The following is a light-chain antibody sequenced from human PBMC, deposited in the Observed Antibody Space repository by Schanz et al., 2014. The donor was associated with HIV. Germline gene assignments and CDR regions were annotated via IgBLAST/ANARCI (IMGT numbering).Light chain of an antibody. CDR3: QQSGDSGGT. CDR2: DAY. CDR1: QSVAANS. J-gene: IGKJ4*01. V-gene: IGKV3-20*01. Sequence: EIVLTQSPGTLSLSPGERGTLSCRASQSVAANSLAWYQQKPGQPPRLLFFDAYARATGVPPRFSASGSGTDFTLTISRLDPEDFAVYYCQQSGDSGGTFGGGTKVDFK.